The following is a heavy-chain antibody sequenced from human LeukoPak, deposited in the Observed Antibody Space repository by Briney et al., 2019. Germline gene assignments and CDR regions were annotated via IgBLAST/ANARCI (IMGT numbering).Heavy chain of an antibody. CDR3: ARGPLGLSP. Sequence: SETLSLTCTVSGGSISGYSGTWIRQPPGQGLEWIGYFHNSRTTSYNPSLTGRVIISVDTAMDQISLKLNSVTAADTAVYYCARGPLGLSPWGQGTLVTVSS. V-gene: IGHV4-59*01. CDR1: GGSISGYS. D-gene: IGHD3-10*01. CDR2: FHNSRTT. J-gene: IGHJ5*02.